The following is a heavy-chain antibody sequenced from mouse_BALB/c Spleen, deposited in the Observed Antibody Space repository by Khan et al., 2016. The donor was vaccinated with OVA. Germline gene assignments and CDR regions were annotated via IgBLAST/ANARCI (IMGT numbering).Heavy chain of an antibody. D-gene: IGHD2-10*01. J-gene: IGHJ4*01. CDR1: GFSLTGYG. Sequence: QVQLKESGPGLVAPSQSLSITCTVSGFSLTGYGVNWVRQPPGKGLEWLGMIWGDGSTDYNSGIKSRLSITKDNSKSKVFLKMNRLQTDDTAGYYCARAYYANYREAIDYWGQGNSVTVSS. CDR3: ARAYYANYREAIDY. CDR2: IWGDGST. V-gene: IGHV2-6-7*01.